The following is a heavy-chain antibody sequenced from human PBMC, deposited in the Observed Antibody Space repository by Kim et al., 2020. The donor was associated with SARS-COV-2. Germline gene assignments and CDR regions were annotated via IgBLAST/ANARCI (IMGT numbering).Heavy chain of an antibody. CDR2: IYYSGST. CDR1: GGSISSGDYY. CDR3: ATSSDDDAFDI. Sequence: SETLSLTCTVSGGSISSGDYYWSWIRQPPGKGLEWIGYIYYSGSTYYNPSLKSRVTISVDTSKNQFSLKLSSVTAADTAVYYCATSSDDDAFDIWGQGTMVTVSS. V-gene: IGHV4-30-4*01. J-gene: IGHJ3*02.